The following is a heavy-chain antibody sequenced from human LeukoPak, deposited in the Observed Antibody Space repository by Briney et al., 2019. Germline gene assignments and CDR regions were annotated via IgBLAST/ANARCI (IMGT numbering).Heavy chain of an antibody. CDR2: IGTAGDT. CDR3: ARDRPDYGAERFAY. Sequence: PGGSLRLSCAASGFTFSNYDMHWVRQATGKGLEWVSGIGTAGDTYYPDFVKGRFTISRENAKNSLYLQMNSLRAEDTAVYYCARDRPDYGAERFAYWGQGTLVTVSS. D-gene: IGHD4-17*01. CDR1: GFTFSNYD. J-gene: IGHJ4*02. V-gene: IGHV3-13*01.